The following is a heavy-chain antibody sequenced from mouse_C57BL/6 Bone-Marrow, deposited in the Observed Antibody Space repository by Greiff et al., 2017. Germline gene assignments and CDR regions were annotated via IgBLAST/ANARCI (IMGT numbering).Heavy chain of an antibody. CDR3: TGGSSYY. D-gene: IGHD1-1*01. J-gene: IGHJ2*01. Sequence: DVKLQESGGGLVQPGGSMKLSCVASGFTFSNYWMNWVRQSPEKGLEWVAQIRLKSDNYATHYAESVKGRFTISRDDSKSSVYLQMNNLRAEDTGIYYCTGGSSYYWGQGTTLTVSS. CDR1: GFTFSNYW. CDR2: IRLKSDNYAT. V-gene: IGHV6-3*01.